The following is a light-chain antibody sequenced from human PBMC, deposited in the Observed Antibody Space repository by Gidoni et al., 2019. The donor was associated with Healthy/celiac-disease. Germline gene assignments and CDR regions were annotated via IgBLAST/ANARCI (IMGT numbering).Light chain of an antibody. J-gene: IGLJ3*02. Sequence: QSVLTQPPSASGTPGRRVTISCSGSSPNIGSNTVNCYQPLPGRAPKRLIYSNNHRPSGVPDRCSCSKSGTSASLATSGLQSEDEADYYCAALDDSLNGWVFGGGTKLTVL. CDR1: SPNIGSNT. V-gene: IGLV1-44*01. CDR3: AALDDSLNGWV. CDR2: SNN.